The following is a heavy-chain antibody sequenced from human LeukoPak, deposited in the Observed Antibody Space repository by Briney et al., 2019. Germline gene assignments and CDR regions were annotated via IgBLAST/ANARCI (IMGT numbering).Heavy chain of an antibody. D-gene: IGHD6-13*01. CDR2: IYCSGST. V-gene: IGHV4-59*01. CDR3: ARAGSSWVRYFDY. J-gene: IGHJ4*02. Sequence: SETLSLTCTVSGGSISSYYWSWIRQPPGKGLEWIGYIYCSGSTNYNPSLKSRVTISVDTSKNQFSLKLSSVTAADTAVYYCARAGSSWVRYFDYWGQGTLVTVSS. CDR1: GGSISSYY.